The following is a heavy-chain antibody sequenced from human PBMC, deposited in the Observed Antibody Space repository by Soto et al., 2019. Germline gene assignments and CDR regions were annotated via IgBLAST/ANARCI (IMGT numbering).Heavy chain of an antibody. Sequence: SETLSLTCNVSDDSLSTYYWSWIRQPAGRGLEWIGRIYASGSTNYNPSLKGRVTMSVDTSKKQFSLKMISVTAADTAVYYCARSAIPRGGWFRPWGQGVLVTVSS. CDR3: ARSAIPRGGWFRP. V-gene: IGHV4-4*07. D-gene: IGHD2-21*01. CDR1: DDSLSTYY. J-gene: IGHJ5*02. CDR2: IYASGST.